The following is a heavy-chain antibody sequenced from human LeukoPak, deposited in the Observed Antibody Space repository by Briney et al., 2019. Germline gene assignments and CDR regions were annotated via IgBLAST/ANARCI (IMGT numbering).Heavy chain of an antibody. CDR1: GFTVRNNY. J-gene: IGHJ4*02. Sequence: PGGSLRLSCAASGFTVRNNYMSWVRQAPGKGLEWVSVIYSGGSTYYADSVKGRFTISRDNSKNTLNLQMNSLRAEDTAVYFCATGERMVRGDGVNYWGQGTLVTVSS. D-gene: IGHD3-10*01. CDR3: ATGERMVRGDGVNY. V-gene: IGHV3-66*01. CDR2: IYSGGST.